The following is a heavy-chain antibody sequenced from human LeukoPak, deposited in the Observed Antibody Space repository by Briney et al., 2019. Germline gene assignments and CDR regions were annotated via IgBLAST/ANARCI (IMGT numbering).Heavy chain of an antibody. CDR2: IVVGSGNT. CDR1: GFTFTSSA. V-gene: IGHV1-58*02. J-gene: IGHJ6*02. Sequence: ASVKASCKASGFTFTSSAMQWVRQARGQRLEWIGWIVVGSGNTNYAKKFQERVTITRDMSTSTAYMELSSLRSEDTAVYYCAAIRIAAAGIGAADVWGQGTTVTVSS. D-gene: IGHD6-13*01. CDR3: AAIRIAAAGIGAADV.